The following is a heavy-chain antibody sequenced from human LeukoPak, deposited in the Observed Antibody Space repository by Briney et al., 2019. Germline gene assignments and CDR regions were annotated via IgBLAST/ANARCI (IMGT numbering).Heavy chain of an antibody. J-gene: IGHJ6*03. CDR2: ISGSGGST. V-gene: IGHV3-23*01. D-gene: IGHD1-26*01. CDR3: AREEWELLRYYYYYMDV. CDR1: GFTFSDYY. Sequence: GGSLRLSCAASGFTFSDYYMSWIRQAPGKGLEWVSAISGSGGSTYYADSVKGRFTISRDNSKTTLYLQMNSLRAEDTAVYYCAREEWELLRYYYYYMDVWGKGTTVTVSS.